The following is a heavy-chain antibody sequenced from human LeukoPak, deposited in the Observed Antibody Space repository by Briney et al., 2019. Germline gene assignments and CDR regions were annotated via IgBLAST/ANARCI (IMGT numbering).Heavy chain of an antibody. V-gene: IGHV3-23*01. CDR2: ISGSGGSK. J-gene: IGHJ4*02. D-gene: IGHD3-22*01. Sequence: GGSLRLSCAASGFTFSSYGMSWGRQATGKGLQWVSAISGSGGSKYYADSVKGRFTISRYNSKNTLYLQMNSLRAEDTAVYYCAKDTPSVVMFDYWGQGTLVTVSS. CDR1: GFTFSSYG. CDR3: AKDTPSVVMFDY.